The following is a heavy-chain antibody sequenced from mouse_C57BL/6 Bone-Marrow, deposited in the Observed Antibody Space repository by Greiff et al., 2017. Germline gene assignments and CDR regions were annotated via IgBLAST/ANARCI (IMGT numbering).Heavy chain of an antibody. Sequence: VQLQQPGAELVRPGSSVKLSCKASGYTFTSYWMHWVKQRPIQGLEWIGNIDPSDSETHYNQKFKDKATMTVDKSSSTAYIQLSSLTSEDSAVYYCARWAGNPYAMDYWGQGTSVTVSS. CDR3: ARWAGNPYAMDY. V-gene: IGHV1-52*01. J-gene: IGHJ4*01. D-gene: IGHD2-1*01. CDR1: GYTFTSYW. CDR2: IDPSDSET.